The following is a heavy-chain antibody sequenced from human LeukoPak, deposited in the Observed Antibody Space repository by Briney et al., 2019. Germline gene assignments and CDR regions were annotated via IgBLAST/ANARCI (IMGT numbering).Heavy chain of an antibody. V-gene: IGHV3-23*01. CDR3: AKTSGSSWLDAFDI. CDR2: ISGSGDTT. Sequence: GGSLRLSCAASGFTFSSYAMSWVRQAPGKGLEWVSAISGSGDTTFYADSVRGRFTISRDNSKNTLYLQMNSLRADDTAVYYCAKTSGSSWLDAFDIWGQGTMVTVSS. J-gene: IGHJ3*02. CDR1: GFTFSSYA. D-gene: IGHD6-13*01.